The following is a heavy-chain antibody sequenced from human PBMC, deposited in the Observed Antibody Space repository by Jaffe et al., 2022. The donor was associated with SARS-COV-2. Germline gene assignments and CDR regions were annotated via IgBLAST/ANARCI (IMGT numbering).Heavy chain of an antibody. CDR1: GFTFDDYA. V-gene: IGHV3-9*01. D-gene: IGHD6-19*01. CDR3: ASGYSSGWYYFDY. J-gene: IGHJ4*02. Sequence: EVQLVESGGGLVQPGRSLRLSCAASGFTFDDYAMHWVRQAPGKGLEWVSGISWNSGSIGYADSVKGRFTISRDNAKNSLYLQMNSLRAEDTALYYCASGYSSGWYYFDYWGQGTLVTVSS. CDR2: ISWNSGSI.